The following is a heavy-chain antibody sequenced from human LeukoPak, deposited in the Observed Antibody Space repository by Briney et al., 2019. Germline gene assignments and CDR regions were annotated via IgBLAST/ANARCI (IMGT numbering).Heavy chain of an antibody. CDR1: GYTLTGYY. J-gene: IGHJ3*02. CDR2: INPNSGGT. CDR3: ARPLLEFIDAFDI. V-gene: IGHV1-2*02. Sequence: ASVKVFCKASGYTLTGYYMHWVRQAPGQGLEWMGWINPNSGGTNYAQKFQGRVTMTRDTSISTAYMELSRLRSDDTAVYYCARPLLEFIDAFDIWGQGTMVTVSS. D-gene: IGHD1-1*01.